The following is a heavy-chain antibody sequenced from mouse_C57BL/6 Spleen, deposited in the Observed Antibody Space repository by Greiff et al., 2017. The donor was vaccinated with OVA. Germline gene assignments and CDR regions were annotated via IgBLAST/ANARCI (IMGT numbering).Heavy chain of an antibody. CDR3: ARRAPRWYFDV. V-gene: IGHV1-69*01. CDR1: GYTFTSYW. J-gene: IGHJ1*03. Sequence: VQLQQPGAELVMPGASVKLSCKASGYTFTSYWMHWVKQRPGQGLEWIGEIDPSDSYTNYNQKFKGKSTLTVDKSSSTAYMQLSSLTSEDSAVYYCARRAPRWYFDVWGTGTTVTVSS. CDR2: IDPSDSYT.